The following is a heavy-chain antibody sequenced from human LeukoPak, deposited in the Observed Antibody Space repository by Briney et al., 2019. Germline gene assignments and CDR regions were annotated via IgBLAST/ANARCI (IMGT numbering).Heavy chain of an antibody. CDR1: GFTFSSYA. CDR3: AKSLGYCSSTSCLPGAFDI. CDR2: ISSGGST. D-gene: IGHD2-2*01. Sequence: GGSLRLSCAASGFTFSSYAMSWVRQAPGKGLEWVSAISSGGSTYYADSVKGRFTISRDNSKNTLYLQMNSLRAEDTAVYYCAKSLGYCSSTSCLPGAFDIWGQGTMATVSS. J-gene: IGHJ3*02. V-gene: IGHV3-23*01.